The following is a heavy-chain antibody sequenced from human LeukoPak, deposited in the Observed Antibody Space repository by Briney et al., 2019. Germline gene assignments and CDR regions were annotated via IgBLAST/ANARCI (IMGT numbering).Heavy chain of an antibody. CDR1: GFTFDDYA. J-gene: IGHJ4*02. D-gene: IGHD6-19*01. Sequence: GGSLRLSCAASGFTFDDYAMHWVRQAPGKGLEWVSGISWNSGSIGYAGSVKGRFTISRDNAKNSLYLQMNSLRAEDMAVYYCATTWYSSGSFDYWGQGTLVTVS. CDR3: ATTWYSSGSFDY. CDR2: ISWNSGSI. V-gene: IGHV3-9*03.